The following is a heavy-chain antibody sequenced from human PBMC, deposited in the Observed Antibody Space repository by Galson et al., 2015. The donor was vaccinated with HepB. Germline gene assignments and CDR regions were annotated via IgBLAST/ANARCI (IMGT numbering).Heavy chain of an antibody. CDR1: GYSFSGYW. CDR2: IYPDNFDT. V-gene: IGHV5-51*01. CDR3: ARYGGETLAANWFDY. D-gene: IGHD6-25*01. Sequence: QSGAEVKEAGESLRISCKGSGYSFSGYWISWVRQMPGEGLEWMGIIYPDNFDTRYSPSFQGQVTFSADKSISTAYLQWNSLKAPDTAMYYCARYGGETLAANWFDYWGQGTLVTVSS. J-gene: IGHJ4*02.